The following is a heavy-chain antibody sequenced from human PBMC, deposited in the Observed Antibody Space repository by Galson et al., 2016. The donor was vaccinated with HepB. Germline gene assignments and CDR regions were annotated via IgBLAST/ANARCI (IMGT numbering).Heavy chain of an antibody. CDR2: ISAKNGNT. V-gene: IGHV1-18*01. J-gene: IGHJ4*02. Sequence: SCKASGYTFSTYGISWVRQAPGQGLEWMGRISAKNGNTRYAQKLQDRVTMTTDTSTSTAYMELRSLRSDDTAMYYCARESMPGPWGDYWGQGTLVTVSS. CDR3: ARESMPGPWGDY. CDR1: GYTFSTYG. D-gene: IGHD7-27*01.